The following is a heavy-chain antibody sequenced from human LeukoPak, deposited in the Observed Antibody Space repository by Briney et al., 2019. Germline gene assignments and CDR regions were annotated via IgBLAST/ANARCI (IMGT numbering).Heavy chain of an antibody. D-gene: IGHD1-26*01. Sequence: GGSLRLSCAASGFTFSSYAMHWVRQAPGKGLEWVAVVSYDGSNKYYADSVKGRFTISRDNSKNTLYLQMNSLRAEDAAVYYCATIGDRRSGEPYRIDYWGQGTLVTVSS. CDR2: VSYDGSNK. V-gene: IGHV3-30-3*01. CDR1: GFTFSSYA. J-gene: IGHJ4*02. CDR3: ATIGDRRSGEPYRIDY.